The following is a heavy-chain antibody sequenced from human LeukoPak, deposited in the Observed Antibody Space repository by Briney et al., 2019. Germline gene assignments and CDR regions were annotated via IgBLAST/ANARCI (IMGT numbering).Heavy chain of an antibody. Sequence: QPGGSLRLSCAASGLTFSSYDMHWVRQATGKGLEWVSAIGIAGDTYYSGSVKGRFTISRENAKNFLYLQMNSLRAGDTAVYYCARGNILTGYDCWGQGTLVTVSS. CDR1: GLTFSSYD. CDR3: ARGNILTGYDC. CDR2: IGIAGDT. V-gene: IGHV3-13*04. J-gene: IGHJ4*02. D-gene: IGHD3-9*01.